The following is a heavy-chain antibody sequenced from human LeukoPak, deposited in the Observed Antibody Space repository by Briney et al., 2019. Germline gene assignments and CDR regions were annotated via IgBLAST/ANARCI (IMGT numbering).Heavy chain of an antibody. D-gene: IGHD3-22*01. J-gene: IGHJ4*02. V-gene: IGHV4-34*01. Sequence: SETLSLTCAVYGGSFSGYYWSWIRQPPGKGLEGSGEINHSGSTNYNPSLKSRVTISVDTSKNQFSLTLSSVTAADTAVYYCARGYLAYYDSSGYVPYYFDYWGQGTLVTVSS. CDR2: INHSGST. CDR1: GGSFSGYY. CDR3: ARGYLAYYDSSGYVPYYFDY.